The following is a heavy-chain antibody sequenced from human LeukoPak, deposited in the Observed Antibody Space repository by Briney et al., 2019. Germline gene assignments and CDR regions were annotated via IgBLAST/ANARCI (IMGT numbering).Heavy chain of an antibody. D-gene: IGHD2-2*01. Sequence: SETLSLTCTVSGGSISSYYWSWIRQPPGKGLEWIGRIYTSGSTNYNPSLKSRVTMSVDTSKNQFSLKLSSVTAADTAVYYCARDRSTSSVYYYYYMDVWGKGTTVTVSS. V-gene: IGHV4-4*07. CDR3: ARDRSTSSVYYYYYMDV. CDR1: GGSISSYY. CDR2: IYTSGST. J-gene: IGHJ6*03.